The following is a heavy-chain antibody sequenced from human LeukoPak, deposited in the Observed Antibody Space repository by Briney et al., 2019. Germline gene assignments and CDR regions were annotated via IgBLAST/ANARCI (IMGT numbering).Heavy chain of an antibody. CDR1: GYTFTSYD. CDR2: MNPNSGNT. J-gene: IGHJ4*02. D-gene: IGHD3-10*01. CDR3: ARAPGTMVRGVINLDY. Sequence: ASVKVSCKASGYTFTSYDINWVRQATGQGLEWMGWMNPNSGNTGYAQKLQGRVTMTTDTSTSTAYMELRSLRSDDTAVSYCARAPGTMVRGVINLDYWGQGTLVTVSS. V-gene: IGHV1-8*01.